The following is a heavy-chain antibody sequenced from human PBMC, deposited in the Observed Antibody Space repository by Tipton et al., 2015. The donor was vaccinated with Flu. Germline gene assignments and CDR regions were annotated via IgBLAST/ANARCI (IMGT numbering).Heavy chain of an antibody. CDR2: IYYSGST. CDR3: ARSHRIAAAVEGWFDP. J-gene: IGHJ5*02. CDR1: GGSIGSSSYY. Sequence: TLSLTCTVSGGSIGSSSYYWGWIRQPPGKGLEWIGSIYYSGSTYYNPSLKSRVTISVDTSKNQFSLKLSSVTAADTAVYYCARSHRIAAAVEGWFDPWGQGTLVTVSS. D-gene: IGHD6-13*01. V-gene: IGHV4-39*07.